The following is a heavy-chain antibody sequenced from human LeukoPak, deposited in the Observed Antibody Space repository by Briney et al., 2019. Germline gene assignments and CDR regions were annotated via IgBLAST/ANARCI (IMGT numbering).Heavy chain of an antibody. Sequence: PSETLSLTCTVSGYSISSGYYWGWIRQPPGKGLEWVSYISSSSSTIYYADSVKGRFTISRDNAKNSLYLQMNSLRAEDTAVYYCARVYCSGGSCYPYFDYWGQGTLVTVSS. CDR1: GYSISSGYY. J-gene: IGHJ4*02. CDR3: ARVYCSGGSCYPYFDY. CDR2: ISSSSSTI. D-gene: IGHD2-15*01. V-gene: IGHV3-11*04.